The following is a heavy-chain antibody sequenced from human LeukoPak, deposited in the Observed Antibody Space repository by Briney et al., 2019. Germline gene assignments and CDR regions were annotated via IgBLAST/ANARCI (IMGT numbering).Heavy chain of an antibody. V-gene: IGHV3-33*01. CDR3: ARDGDGYNCFDY. J-gene: IGHJ4*02. CDR1: GFTFSSYG. Sequence: PGGSLRLSCAASGFTFSSYGMHWVRQAPGKGLEWVAVIWYDGSNKYYADSVKGRFTISRDNSKNTLYLQMNSLRAEDTTVYYCARDGDGYNCFDYWGQGTLVTVSS. D-gene: IGHD5-24*01. CDR2: IWYDGSNK.